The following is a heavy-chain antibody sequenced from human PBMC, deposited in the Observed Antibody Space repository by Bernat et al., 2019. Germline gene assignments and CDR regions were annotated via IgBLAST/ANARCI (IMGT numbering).Heavy chain of an antibody. Sequence: QVQLVESGGGVVQPGTSLRLSCVASGFTFSNYGMHWVRQVPGKGLEWVAVIWYDSSNSYYADSVRGRFTISKDNSKNTLFLQMNSLRTEDTGVYYCAREGWSAMAAAGTGADYWGQGTLVSVSS. J-gene: IGHJ4*02. CDR1: GFTFSNYG. CDR3: AREGWSAMAAAGTGADY. D-gene: IGHD6-25*01. V-gene: IGHV3-33*01. CDR2: IWYDSSNS.